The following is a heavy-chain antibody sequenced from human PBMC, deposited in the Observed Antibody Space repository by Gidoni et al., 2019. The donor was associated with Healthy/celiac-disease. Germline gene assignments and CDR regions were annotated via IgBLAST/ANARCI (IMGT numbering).Heavy chain of an antibody. CDR1: GFPFSNAW. Sequence: EVQLVASGGGLVKPGRSLRLSCAASGFPFSNAWMSWVRQAPGKGLEWVGRIKSKTDGGTTDYAAPVKGRFTISRDDSKNTLYLQMNSLKTEDTAVYYCTTGIGFPPYYYGMDVWGQGTTVTVSS. D-gene: IGHD3-10*01. J-gene: IGHJ6*02. V-gene: IGHV3-15*01. CDR2: IKSKTDGGTT. CDR3: TTGIGFPPYYYGMDV.